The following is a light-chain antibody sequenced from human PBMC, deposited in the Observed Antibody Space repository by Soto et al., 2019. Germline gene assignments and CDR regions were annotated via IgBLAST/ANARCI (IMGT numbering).Light chain of an antibody. CDR1: STDVGGYNH. CDR2: EVN. CDR3: SSSAGSSNV. J-gene: IGLJ1*01. Sequence: HCSLTQPRSVSVSPGRSVTISCTGTSTDVGGYNHVSCYQQRPGKAPNLMLYEVNKPPSGVPVRFSGPKIGNTASLIVSGLQGEAEPAYSCSSSAGSSNVFGTGSKVTLI. V-gene: IGLV2-8*01.